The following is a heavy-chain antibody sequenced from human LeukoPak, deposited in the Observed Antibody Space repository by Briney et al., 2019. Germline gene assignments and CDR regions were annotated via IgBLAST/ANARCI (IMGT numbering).Heavy chain of an antibody. J-gene: IGHJ4*02. D-gene: IGHD6-19*01. CDR1: GFTFSKYW. CDR2: INTDGTVT. V-gene: IGHV3-74*01. Sequence: GGSLRLSCAASGFTFSKYWMLWVRQAPGKGLESVSRINTDGTVTTYADSVKGRFTVSRDNADNTMFLQMNSVRDEDTAVYYCATKQWLAPPPDSWGQGTPVTISS. CDR3: ATKQWLAPPPDS.